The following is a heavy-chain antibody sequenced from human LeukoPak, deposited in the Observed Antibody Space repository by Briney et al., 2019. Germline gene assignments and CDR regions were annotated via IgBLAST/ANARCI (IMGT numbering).Heavy chain of an antibody. Sequence: ASVKVSCKASGYTFTSYAMNWVRQAPGQGLEWMGWINTNTGNPTYAQGFTGRFVFSLDTSVSTAYLQISSLKAEDTAVYYCARVFSSSSYYYYYGMDVWGQGTTVTVSS. D-gene: IGHD6-6*01. CDR1: GYTFTSYA. V-gene: IGHV7-4-1*02. CDR2: INTNTGNP. J-gene: IGHJ6*02. CDR3: ARVFSSSSYYYYYGMDV.